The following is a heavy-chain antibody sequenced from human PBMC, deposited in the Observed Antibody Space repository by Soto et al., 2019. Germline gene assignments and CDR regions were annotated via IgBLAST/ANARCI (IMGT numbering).Heavy chain of an antibody. CDR1: GFTFSSYA. J-gene: IGHJ5*02. Sequence: LRLSCAASGFTFSSYAMHWVRQAPGKGLEWVAVISYDGSNKYYADSVKGRFTISRDSSKNTLYLQMNSLRAEDTAVYYCARETTHYDSSGYQRPSWFDPWGQGTLVTVSS. CDR2: ISYDGSNK. CDR3: ARETTHYDSSGYQRPSWFDP. V-gene: IGHV3-30-3*01. D-gene: IGHD3-22*01.